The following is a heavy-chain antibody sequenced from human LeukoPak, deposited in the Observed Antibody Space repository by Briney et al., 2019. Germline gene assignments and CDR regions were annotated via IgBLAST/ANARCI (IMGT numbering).Heavy chain of an antibody. V-gene: IGHV4-39*01. Sequence: PSETLSLTCTFSGGSISSSSYYWGWIRQPPGKGLEWIGSIYYSGSTYYNPSLKSRVTISVDTSKNQFSLKLSSVTAADTAVYYCARHGSDKTFDYWGQGTLVTVSS. J-gene: IGHJ4*02. D-gene: IGHD6-19*01. CDR1: GGSISSSSYY. CDR3: ARHGSDKTFDY. CDR2: IYYSGST.